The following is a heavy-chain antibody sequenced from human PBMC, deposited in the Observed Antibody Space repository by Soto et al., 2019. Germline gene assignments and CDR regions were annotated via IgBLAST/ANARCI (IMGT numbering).Heavy chain of an antibody. D-gene: IGHD6-19*01. CDR1: GGSITSSSYY. V-gene: IGHV4-39*07. CDR2: IYYSGST. CDR3: GPRGAVADPRGY. Sequence: PSETLSLTCTVSGGSITSSSYYWGWIRQPPGKGLEWIGNIYYSGSTNYNPSLKSRVAISVDTSKNQFSLNLTSVTAADTAVYYCGPRGAVADPRGYWGQGTLVTVS. J-gene: IGHJ4*02.